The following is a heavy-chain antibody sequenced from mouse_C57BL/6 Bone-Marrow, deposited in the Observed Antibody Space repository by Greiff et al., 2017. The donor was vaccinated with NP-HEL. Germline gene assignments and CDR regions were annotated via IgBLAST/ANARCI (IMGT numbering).Heavy chain of an antibody. CDR1: GYTFTSYG. CDR2: IYPRSGNT. V-gene: IGHV1-81*01. J-gene: IGHJ2*01. Sequence: QVQLQQSGAELARPGASVKLSCKASGYTFTSYGIRWVKQRPGQGLEWIGEIYPRSGNTYYNEKFKGKATLTADKSSSTAYMQLSSLTSEDSAVYYCARNPDGYYGDWGQGTTLTVSS. D-gene: IGHD2-3*01. CDR3: ARNPDGYYGD.